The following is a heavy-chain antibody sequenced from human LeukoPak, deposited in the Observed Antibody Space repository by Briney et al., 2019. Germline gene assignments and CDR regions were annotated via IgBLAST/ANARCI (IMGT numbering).Heavy chain of an antibody. CDR1: GGTFSSYA. CDR2: IIPIFGTA. D-gene: IGHD2-2*01. V-gene: IGHV1-69*01. J-gene: IGHJ6*03. Sequence: SSVKVSCKASGGTFSSYAISWVRQAPGQGLEWMGGIIPIFGTANYAQKFQGRVTITADESTSTAYMELSSLRSEDTAVYYCARYCSSTSCYGAFEDGYYYYYMDVWGKGTTVTVSS. CDR3: ARYCSSTSCYGAFEDGYYYYYMDV.